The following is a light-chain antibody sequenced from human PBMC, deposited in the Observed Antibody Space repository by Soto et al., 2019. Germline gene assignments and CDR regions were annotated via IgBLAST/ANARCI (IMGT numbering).Light chain of an antibody. CDR1: QGISTS. Sequence: DIQLTQSPSLLSASVGDRVTITCRASQGISTSLAWYQQKPGKAPKLLIYAASTVHSGVPSRFSGSGSGTDFTLTISSLEPEDFAVYHCQQRSSWPSFGQGTRLQIK. V-gene: IGKV1-9*01. CDR3: QQRSSWPS. J-gene: IGKJ5*01. CDR2: AAS.